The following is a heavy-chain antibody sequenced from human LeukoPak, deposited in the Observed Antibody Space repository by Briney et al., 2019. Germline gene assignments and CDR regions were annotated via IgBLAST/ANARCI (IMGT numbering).Heavy chain of an antibody. CDR1: GGIFSSYA. CDR2: IIPILGIA. J-gene: IGHJ4*02. V-gene: IGHV1-69*04. CDR3: ARDLPPYYSDY. Sequence: SVKVSCKASGGIFSSYAISWVRQAPGQGLEWMGRIIPILGIANYAQKFQGRVTITADKSTSTAYMDLSSLRSEDTAVYYCARDLPPYYSDYWGQGTLVTVSS.